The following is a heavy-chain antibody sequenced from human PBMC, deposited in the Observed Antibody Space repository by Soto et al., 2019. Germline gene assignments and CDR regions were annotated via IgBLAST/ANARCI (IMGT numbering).Heavy chain of an antibody. CDR1: GFSFSDYF. D-gene: IGHD4-17*01. J-gene: IGHJ4*02. CDR3: ASHYGDYPYYFDY. Sequence: SVKVSCKASGFSFSDYFMHWVRQAPGQGLEWMGGIIPIFGTANYAQKFQGRVTITADKSTSTAYMELSSLRSEDTAVYYCASHYGDYPYYFDYWGQGTLVTVSS. CDR2: IIPIFGTA. V-gene: IGHV1-69*06.